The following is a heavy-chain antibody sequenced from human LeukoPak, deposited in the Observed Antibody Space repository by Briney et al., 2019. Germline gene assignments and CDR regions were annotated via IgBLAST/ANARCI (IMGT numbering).Heavy chain of an antibody. V-gene: IGHV4-34*01. CDR1: GGSFSGYY. CDR2: IDYRGST. Sequence: SETLSLTCAVYGGSFSGYYWSWIRQPPGKGLEWIANIDYRGSTYYNPSLKTRVTISVDTSKNQFSLKLNSVTAADTAVYFCARRPNGSLDYWGQGILVTVSS. D-gene: IGHD3-10*01. CDR3: ARRPNGSLDY. J-gene: IGHJ4*02.